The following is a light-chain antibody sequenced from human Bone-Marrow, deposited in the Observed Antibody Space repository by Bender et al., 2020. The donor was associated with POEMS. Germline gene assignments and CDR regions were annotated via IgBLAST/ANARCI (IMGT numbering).Light chain of an antibody. J-gene: IGLJ2*01. CDR3: HVWDRSTNHVI. CDR1: NIGGKG. Sequence: SDVLPQPPSVSVAPGQTARIICGGNNIGGKGVHWYQQKPGQAPVLVVYDDSDRPSGIPERFSGSNSGNTATLTISRVEVGDEADYFCHVWDRSTNHVIFGGGTKLTVL. CDR2: DDS. V-gene: IGLV3-21*02.